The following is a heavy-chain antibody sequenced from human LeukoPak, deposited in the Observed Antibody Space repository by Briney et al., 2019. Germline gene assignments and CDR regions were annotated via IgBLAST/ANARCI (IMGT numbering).Heavy chain of an antibody. CDR3: AKDWSNDFWSGYYTL. Sequence: GGFLRLSCAASGFTFSSYAMSWVRQAPGKGLEWVSAISGSGGSTYYADSVKGRFTISRDNSKNTLYLQMNSLRAEDTAVYYCAKDWSNDFWSGYYTLWGQGTLVTVSS. CDR1: GFTFSSYA. D-gene: IGHD3-3*01. V-gene: IGHV3-23*01. CDR2: ISGSGGST. J-gene: IGHJ4*02.